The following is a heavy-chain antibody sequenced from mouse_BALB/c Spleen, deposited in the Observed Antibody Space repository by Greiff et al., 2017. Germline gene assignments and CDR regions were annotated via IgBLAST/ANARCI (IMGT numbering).Heavy chain of an antibody. CDR2: IYPGDGDT. V-gene: IGHV1-80*01. J-gene: IGHJ1*01. CDR1: GYAFSSYW. CDR3: ARDYGYVGYFDV. Sequence: VKLVESGAELVRPGSSVKISCKASGYAFSSYWMNWVKQRPGQGLEWIGQIYPGDGDTNYNGKFKGKATLTADKSSSTAYMQLSSLTSEDSAVYFCARDYGYVGYFDVWGAGTTVTVSS. D-gene: IGHD1-2*01.